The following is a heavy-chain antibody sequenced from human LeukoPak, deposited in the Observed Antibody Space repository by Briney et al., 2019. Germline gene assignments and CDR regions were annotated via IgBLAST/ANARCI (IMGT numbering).Heavy chain of an antibody. CDR1: GGSVSSTTYY. V-gene: IGHV4-39*01. D-gene: IGHD3-10*01. J-gene: IGHJ4*02. Sequence: SGTLSLTCTVSGGSVSSTTYYWSWIRQPPGKGLEWIASINYSGSTYYNPSLKSRVTISVDTSENQFSLKLSSVTAADTAVYYCARYVVYGSGKYYFDYWGQGTLVTVSS. CDR2: INYSGST. CDR3: ARYVVYGSGKYYFDY.